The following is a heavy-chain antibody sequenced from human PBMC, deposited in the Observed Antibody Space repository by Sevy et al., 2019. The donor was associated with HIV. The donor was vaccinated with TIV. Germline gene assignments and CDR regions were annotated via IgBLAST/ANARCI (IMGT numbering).Heavy chain of an antibody. Sequence: SETLSLTCAVSGGSISSSNWWSWVRQSPGKGLEWIGEIYHSGSTNYNPSLKSRVTISVDKSKNQFSLKLSSVTAADTAVYYCARFRYCSGGSCYSAQRKSTDDFDYWGQGTLVTVSS. CDR3: ARFRYCSGGSCYSAQRKSTDDFDY. CDR1: GGSISSSNW. CDR2: IYHSGST. V-gene: IGHV4-4*02. D-gene: IGHD2-15*01. J-gene: IGHJ4*02.